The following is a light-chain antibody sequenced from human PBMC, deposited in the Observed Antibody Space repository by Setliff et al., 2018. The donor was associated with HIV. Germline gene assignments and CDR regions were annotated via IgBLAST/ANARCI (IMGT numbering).Light chain of an antibody. V-gene: IGLV2-14*03. CDR3: NSYTNTDTFV. Sequence: QSALAQPVSVSGSPGQSVFISCTGSSSDIGVYDHVSWYQQHPGNAPKLILYDVSDRPSGVSDRFSGSKSGNTASLTISGLQPEDEADYYCNSYTNTDTFVFGTGTKVTVL. CDR2: DVS. J-gene: IGLJ1*01. CDR1: SSDIGVYDH.